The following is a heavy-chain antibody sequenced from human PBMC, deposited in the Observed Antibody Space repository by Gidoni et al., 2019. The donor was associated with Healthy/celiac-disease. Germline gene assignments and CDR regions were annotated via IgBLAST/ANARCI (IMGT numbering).Heavy chain of an antibody. CDR3: ARVRLADFWSATGPPRPGMDV. J-gene: IGHJ6*02. D-gene: IGHD3-3*01. CDR2: IYYSGST. V-gene: IGHV4-59*01. CDR1: GGSISSYY. Sequence: QVQLQESGPGLVKPSETLSLTCTVSGGSISSYYWSWIRQPPGKGLEWIGYIYYSGSTNYNPSLKSRVTISVDTSKNQFSLKLSSVTAADTAVYYCARVRLADFWSATGPPRPGMDVWGQGTTVTVSS.